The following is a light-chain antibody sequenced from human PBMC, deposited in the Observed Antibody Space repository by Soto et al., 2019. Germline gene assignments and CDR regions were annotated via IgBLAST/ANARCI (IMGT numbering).Light chain of an antibody. CDR1: SSDVGNYNL. J-gene: IGLJ3*02. V-gene: IGLV2-23*02. CDR2: EVT. Sequence: QSLLTQPASVSGSRGQSITISCTGTSSDVGNYNLVSWYQKHPGKAPKLLIYEVTQRPSGVTNRFSGSKSGNTASLTISGLQAEDEADYYCCSYAGSSTPLVFGGGTQLTVL. CDR3: CSYAGSSTPLV.